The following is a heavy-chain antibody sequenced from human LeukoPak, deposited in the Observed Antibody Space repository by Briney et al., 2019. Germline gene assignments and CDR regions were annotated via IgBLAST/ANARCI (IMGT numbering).Heavy chain of an antibody. V-gene: IGHV3-15*01. Sequence: PGGSLRLSCAASGFTFSNAWMSWVRQAPGKGLEWVGRIKSKTDGGTTDYAAPVKGRFTISRDDSKNTLYLQMNSLKTEDTAVYYCTTYYYDSSGPIDYWGQGTLVTVSS. J-gene: IGHJ4*02. CDR2: IKSKTDGGTT. CDR3: TTYYYDSSGPIDY. D-gene: IGHD3-22*01. CDR1: GFTFSNAW.